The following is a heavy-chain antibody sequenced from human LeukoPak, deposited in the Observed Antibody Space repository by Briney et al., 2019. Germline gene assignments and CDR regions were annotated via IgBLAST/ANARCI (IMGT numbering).Heavy chain of an antibody. V-gene: IGHV4-59*08. J-gene: IGHJ4*02. CDR1: GGSISSYY. CDR2: IYYSGST. CDR3: ARRVIPSNASFDY. D-gene: IGHD2-21*01. Sequence: KPSETLSLTCTVSGGSISSYYWSWIRQPPGKGLEWVGYIYYSGSTNYNPSLKSRVTISVDTSKNQLSLKLNSVTAADTAVYYCARRVIPSNASFDYWGQGTLVTVSS.